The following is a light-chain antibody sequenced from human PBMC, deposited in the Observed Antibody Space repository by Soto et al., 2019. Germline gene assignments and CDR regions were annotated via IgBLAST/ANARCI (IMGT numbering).Light chain of an antibody. Sequence: QSVLTQPPTASGSPGQSVTISCTGTSSDIGAYDFVSWFQQHPGKAPKLLIYEVIKRPSGVPDRFSGSKSGNTASLTVSGLQAEDEADYYCSSYAGSNNYLLFGGGTQLTVL. CDR3: SSYAGSNNYLL. V-gene: IGLV2-8*01. CDR2: EVI. CDR1: SSDIGAYDF. J-gene: IGLJ2*01.